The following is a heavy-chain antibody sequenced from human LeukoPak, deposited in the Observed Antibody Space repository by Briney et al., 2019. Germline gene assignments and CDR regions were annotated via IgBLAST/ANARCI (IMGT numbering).Heavy chain of an antibody. CDR3: ARVLNYYYYYMDV. CDR2: IYYSGST. CDR1: GGSISSYY. V-gene: IGHV4-59*01. Sequence: SETLSLTCTVSGGSISSYYWSWIRQPPGKGLEWIGYIYYSGSTNYNPFLKSRVTISVDTSKNQFSLKLSSVTAADTAVYYCARVLNYYYYYMDVWGKGTTVTVSS. J-gene: IGHJ6*03.